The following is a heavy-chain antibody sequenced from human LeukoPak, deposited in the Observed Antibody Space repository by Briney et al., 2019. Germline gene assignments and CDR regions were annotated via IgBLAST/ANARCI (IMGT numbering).Heavy chain of an antibody. D-gene: IGHD3-22*01. CDR2: IYHSGST. CDR1: GGSISSSSYY. J-gene: IGHJ3*02. CDR3: ARDSGYYDSFDI. Sequence: PSETLSLTCTVSGGSISSSSYYWGWIRQPPGKGLEWIGSIYHSGSTYYNPSLKSRVTIAVETSKNQFSLKLSSVTAADTAVYYCARDSGYYDSFDIWGQGTMVTVSS. V-gene: IGHV4-39*07.